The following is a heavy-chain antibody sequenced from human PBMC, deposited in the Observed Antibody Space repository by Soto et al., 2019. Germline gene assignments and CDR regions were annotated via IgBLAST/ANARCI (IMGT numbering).Heavy chain of an antibody. D-gene: IGHD2-2*01. Sequence: SDTLSLTCTVSDGSIRSSSYYWGWIRHPPGKRLEWIGSIYYSGSTYYNPSLKSRITISVDTSKNQFSLKLTSVTAADTAVYYCARHLFCSSSSCYAGGYYFAYWGQGTLVTVSS. CDR1: DGSIRSSSYY. V-gene: IGHV4-39*01. J-gene: IGHJ4*02. CDR3: ARHLFCSSSSCYAGGYYFAY. CDR2: IYYSGST.